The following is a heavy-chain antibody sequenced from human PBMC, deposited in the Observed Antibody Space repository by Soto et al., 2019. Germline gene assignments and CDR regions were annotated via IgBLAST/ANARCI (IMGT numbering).Heavy chain of an antibody. CDR1: GFTFSSYS. CDR2: ISSSSSYI. Sequence: EVQLVESGGGLVKPGGSPRLSCAASGFTFSSYSMNWVRQAPGKGLEWVSSISSSSSYIYYADSVKGRFTISRDNAKNSLYLQMNSLRAEDTAVYYCATSVPIAVGWDYYYYYMDVWGKGTTVTVSS. D-gene: IGHD6-19*01. CDR3: ATSVPIAVGWDYYYYYMDV. J-gene: IGHJ6*03. V-gene: IGHV3-21*01.